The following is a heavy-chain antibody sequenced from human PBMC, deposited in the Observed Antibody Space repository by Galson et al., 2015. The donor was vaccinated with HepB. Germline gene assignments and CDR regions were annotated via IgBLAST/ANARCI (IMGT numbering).Heavy chain of an antibody. CDR1: GFTFSSYS. Sequence: SLRLSCAASGFTFSSYSMHWVRQAPGKGLEWVAVIWYDGSNKYYADSVKGRFTISRDNSKNTLYLQMNSLRAEDTAVYYCARGGYYYFWSGNEGWGQGTLVTVSS. CDR3: ARGGYYYFWSGNEG. V-gene: IGHV3-33*08. D-gene: IGHD3-3*01. CDR2: IWYDGSNK. J-gene: IGHJ4*02.